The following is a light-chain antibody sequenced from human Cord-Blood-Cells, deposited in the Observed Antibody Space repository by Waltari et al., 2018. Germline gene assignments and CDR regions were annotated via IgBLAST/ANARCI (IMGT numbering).Light chain of an antibody. CDR2: DVS. CDR3: SSYTSSSTWV. V-gene: IGLV2-14*01. Sequence: QSALTQPASVSACPGHSPPTPCPGTSRYVGGPYYFDWYQQHPGKAPKLMIYDVSKRPSGVSNRFSGSKSGNTASLTISGLQAEDEADYYCSSYTSSSTWVFGGGTKLTVL. J-gene: IGLJ3*02. CDR1: SRYVGGPYY.